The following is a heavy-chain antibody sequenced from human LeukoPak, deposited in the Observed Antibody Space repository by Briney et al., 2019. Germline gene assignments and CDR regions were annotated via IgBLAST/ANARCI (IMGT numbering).Heavy chain of an antibody. Sequence: SETLSLTCIVSGASISSDDYSWGWIRQPPGKGPEWIATIYYGGITYYNPSLKSRVTISEDTTKNQFSLRVTSVTAADTAVYYCARDNYYDGSGYYHRWFDSWGQGTLVTVSS. CDR1: GASISSDDYS. CDR3: ARDNYYDGSGYYHRWFDS. J-gene: IGHJ5*01. D-gene: IGHD3-22*01. CDR2: IYYGGIT. V-gene: IGHV4-39*07.